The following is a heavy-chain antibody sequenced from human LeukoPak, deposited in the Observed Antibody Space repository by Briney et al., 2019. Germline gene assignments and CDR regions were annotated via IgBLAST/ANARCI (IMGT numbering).Heavy chain of an antibody. Sequence: GESLKISCKGSGYSFTSYWIGWVRQMPGKGLERMGIIYPGDSDTRYSPSFQGQVTSSADKSISTAYLQWSSLKASDTAMYYCARPYCSSTSCSGDAFDIWGQGTMVTVSS. D-gene: IGHD2-2*01. J-gene: IGHJ3*02. V-gene: IGHV5-51*03. CDR2: IYPGDSDT. CDR3: ARPYCSSTSCSGDAFDI. CDR1: GYSFTSYW.